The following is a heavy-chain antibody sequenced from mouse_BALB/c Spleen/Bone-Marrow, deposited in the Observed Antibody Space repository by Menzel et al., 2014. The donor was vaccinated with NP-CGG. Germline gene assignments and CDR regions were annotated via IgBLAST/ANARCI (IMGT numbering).Heavy chain of an antibody. D-gene: IGHD2-3*01. J-gene: IGHJ4*01. CDR2: IYPGDGDT. CDR1: GYAFSSSW. CDR3: ARNDGYYRAMDY. V-gene: IGHV1-82*01. Sequence: QVQLQRSGPELVKPGASVKISCKASGYAFSSSWMNWVKQRPGQGLEWIGRIYPGDGDTNYNGKFKGKATLTADKSSTTAYMQLSSLTSVDSAVYFCARNDGYYRAMDYWGQGTSVTVSS.